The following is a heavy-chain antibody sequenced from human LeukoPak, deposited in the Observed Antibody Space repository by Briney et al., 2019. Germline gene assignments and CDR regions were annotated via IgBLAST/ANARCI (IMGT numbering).Heavy chain of an antibody. J-gene: IGHJ4*02. Sequence: GGSLRLSCAASGFTFSNYAMSWVRQAPGKGLEWVSGTDTSGGSTYYGDSVKGRFTISRDNSKNTLYLQMNSLRAEDTAVYYCAKAASVLWYLDSWGQGTVVTVSS. CDR1: GFTFSNYA. CDR3: AKAASVLWYLDS. CDR2: TDTSGGST. D-gene: IGHD5/OR15-5a*01. V-gene: IGHV3-23*01.